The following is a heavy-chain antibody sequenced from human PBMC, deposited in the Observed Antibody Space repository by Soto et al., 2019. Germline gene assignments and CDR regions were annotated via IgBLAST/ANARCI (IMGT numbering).Heavy chain of an antibody. D-gene: IGHD1-26*01. CDR1: GFTFMVSG. CDR2: IRSKANNYAT. Sequence: GAVSLSYAASGFTFMVSGVHWVRQASGKGLEWVGRIRSKANNYATAYAASVKGRFTISRDDSKNTAYLQMNSLETEDTAVYYCARYSGHWGQGTLVTFSS. V-gene: IGHV3-73*01. CDR3: ARYSGH. J-gene: IGHJ4*02.